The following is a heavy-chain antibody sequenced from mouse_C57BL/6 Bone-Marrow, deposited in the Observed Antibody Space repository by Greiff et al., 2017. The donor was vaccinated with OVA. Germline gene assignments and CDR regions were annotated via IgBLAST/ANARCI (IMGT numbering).Heavy chain of an antibody. CDR3: ARWATVVGGDYFDY. V-gene: IGHV1-85*01. D-gene: IGHD1-1*01. Sequence: VMLVESGPELVKPGASVKLSCKASGYTFTSYDINWVKQRPGQGLEWIGWIYPRDGSTKYNEKFKGKATLTVDTSSSTAYMELHSLTSEDSAVYFCARWATVVGGDYFDYWGQGTTLTVSS. CDR1: GYTFTSYD. J-gene: IGHJ2*01. CDR2: IYPRDGST.